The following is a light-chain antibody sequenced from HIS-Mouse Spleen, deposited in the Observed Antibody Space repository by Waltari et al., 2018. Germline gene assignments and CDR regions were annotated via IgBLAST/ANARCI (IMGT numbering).Light chain of an antibody. CDR3: SSYTSSSTLV. CDR1: SSDVGGYNY. CDR2: DVS. Sequence: QSALTQPASVSGSPGQSITISCTGTSSDVGGYNYVSWYQQHPGKAPKRMIYDVSNRPAGGSNRFSGSKSGNTASLTISGLQAEDEADYYCSSYTSSSTLVIGGGTKLTVL. V-gene: IGLV2-14*03. J-gene: IGLJ2*01.